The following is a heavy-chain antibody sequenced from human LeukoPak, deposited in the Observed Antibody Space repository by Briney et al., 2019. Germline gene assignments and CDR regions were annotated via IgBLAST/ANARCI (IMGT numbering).Heavy chain of an antibody. V-gene: IGHV3-20*04. Sequence: GGSLRLSCAASGFSFDDYGMSWVRQAPGKGREWLSDINWKTGATGYSDSVKGRFTISKDNTKNSLYLQMNSLRAEDTAFYYCARETSARGVSTHWGQGTLVTVSS. CDR3: ARETSARGVSTH. CDR1: GFSFDDYG. CDR2: INWKTGAT. D-gene: IGHD3-10*01. J-gene: IGHJ4*02.